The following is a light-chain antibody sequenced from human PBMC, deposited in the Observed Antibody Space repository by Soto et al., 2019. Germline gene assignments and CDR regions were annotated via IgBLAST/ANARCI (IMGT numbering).Light chain of an antibody. J-gene: IGKJ1*01. CDR3: QKYNSAPWT. Sequence: DIQMTQSPSSLSASVGDRVTITCRASQGISNYVAWYHQKPGKVPNLLIYAASTLQSGVTSRFSGSGSVTYFTLTISSLQPEDVPTYYCQKYNSAPWTFGQGTKVEIK. CDR1: QGISNY. V-gene: IGKV1-27*01. CDR2: AAS.